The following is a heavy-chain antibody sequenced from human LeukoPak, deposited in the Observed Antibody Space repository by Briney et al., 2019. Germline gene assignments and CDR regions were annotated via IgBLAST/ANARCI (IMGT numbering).Heavy chain of an antibody. V-gene: IGHV1-8*01. D-gene: IGHD2/OR15-2a*01. CDR1: GYTFTSYD. CDR3: ARGLVLPFLQRTQPSGY. CDR2: MNPNSGNT. J-gene: IGHJ4*02. Sequence: GASVKVSCKASGYTFTSYDINWVRQATGQGLEWMGWMNPNSGNTGYAQKFQGRVTMTRNTSISTAYMELSSLRSEDTAVYYCARGLVLPFLQRTQPSGYWGQGTLVTVSS.